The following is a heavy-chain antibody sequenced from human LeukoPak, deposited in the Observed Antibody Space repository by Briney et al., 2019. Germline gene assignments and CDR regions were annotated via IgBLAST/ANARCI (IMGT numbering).Heavy chain of an antibody. J-gene: IGHJ4*02. Sequence: GGSLRLSCGASGFTFSRYAISWVRQAPGKGLQWVSEIGGSGGAIYYADSVKGRFTISRDNSKNTLFLEMNSLRAEDTAVYYCAKGSLPAVVTPSDYWGQGTLVTVSS. CDR2: IGGSGGAI. V-gene: IGHV3-23*01. D-gene: IGHD4-23*01. CDR3: AKGSLPAVVTPSDY. CDR1: GFTFSRYA.